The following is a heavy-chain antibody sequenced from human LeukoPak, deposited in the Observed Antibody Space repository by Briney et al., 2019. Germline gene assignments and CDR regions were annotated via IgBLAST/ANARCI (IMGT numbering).Heavy chain of an antibody. CDR2: INPNSGGT. J-gene: IGHJ4*02. Sequence: ASVKVSFKASGYTFTVYYMHWVRQAPGQGLEWMGWINPNSGGTNYAQKFQGRVTMTRDTSISAAYMELSRLRSDDTAVYYCASGRSSSSVHDYWGQGTLVTVSS. CDR1: GYTFTVYY. CDR3: ASGRSSSSVHDY. D-gene: IGHD6-6*01. V-gene: IGHV1-2*02.